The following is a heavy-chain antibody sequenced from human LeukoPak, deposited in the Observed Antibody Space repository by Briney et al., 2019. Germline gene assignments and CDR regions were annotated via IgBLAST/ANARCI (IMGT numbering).Heavy chain of an antibody. V-gene: IGHV4-39*01. J-gene: IGHJ4*02. CDR2: IYYSGIT. Sequence: PSETLSLTCTVSGGSISSSSYYWGWIRQPPGKGLEWIGTIYYSGITYYNPSLKSRVTISIDTSKNQFSLKLSSVTAADTAVYYCARQGSENYLSPVNYWGQGTLVTVSS. CDR1: GGSISSSSYY. D-gene: IGHD1-7*01. CDR3: ARQGSENYLSPVNY.